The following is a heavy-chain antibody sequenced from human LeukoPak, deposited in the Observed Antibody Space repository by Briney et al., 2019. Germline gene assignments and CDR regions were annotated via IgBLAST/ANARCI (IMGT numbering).Heavy chain of an antibody. V-gene: IGHV4-4*02. J-gene: IGHJ4*02. CDR3: AREENEDGYSQFAFSY. D-gene: IGHD5-24*01. Sequence: SGTLFLTCVVSGGSVSSSKWWSWVRQPPGKGLEWIGQVYHDGGTNYNPSLKSRVTISVDTSKNQFSLKLSSVTAADTAVYYCAREENEDGYSQFAFSYWGQGTLVTVSS. CDR2: VYHDGGT. CDR1: GGSVSSSKW.